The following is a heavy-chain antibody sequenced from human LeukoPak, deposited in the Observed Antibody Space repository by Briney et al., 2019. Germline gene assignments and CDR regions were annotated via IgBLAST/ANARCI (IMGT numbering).Heavy chain of an antibody. Sequence: GESLKISCQGSGYSFTSYWIGWVRQMPGKGLEWMGIIYPGDSDTRYSPSFQGQVTISADKSISTAYLQWSSLKASDTAMYYCAQPGMQCSSTSCYGPWYAFDIWGQGTMVTVSS. J-gene: IGHJ3*02. D-gene: IGHD2-2*01. CDR1: GYSFTSYW. CDR2: IYPGDSDT. V-gene: IGHV5-51*01. CDR3: AQPGMQCSSTSCYGPWYAFDI.